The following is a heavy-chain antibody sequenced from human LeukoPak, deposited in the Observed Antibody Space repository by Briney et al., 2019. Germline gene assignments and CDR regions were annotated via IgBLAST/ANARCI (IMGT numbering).Heavy chain of an antibody. D-gene: IGHD2-15*01. CDR1: GITFSSYA. V-gene: IGHV3-23*01. J-gene: IGHJ6*03. Sequence: GGSLRLSCAAAGITFSSYAMSWVRQAPGKGLEWVSGISVSGANTNYVDSVKGRFTISRDNSKNTLYLQMNSLRAEDTAVYYCAKTRIYYYYYMDVWGKGTTVTVSS. CDR3: AKTRIYYYYYMDV. CDR2: ISVSGANT.